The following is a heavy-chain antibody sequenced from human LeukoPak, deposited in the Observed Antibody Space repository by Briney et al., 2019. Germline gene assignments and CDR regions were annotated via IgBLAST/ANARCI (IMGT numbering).Heavy chain of an antibody. D-gene: IGHD2-15*01. CDR2: FDPEDGET. CDR3: ATDSHYCSGGSCLYGMDV. J-gene: IGHJ6*02. Sequence: ASVKVSFKVSGYTLTELSMHWVRQAPGKGLEGMGGFDPEDGETIYAQKFQGRVTMTEDTSTDTAYMELSSLRSEDTAVYYCATDSHYCSGGSCLYGMDVWGQGTTVTVSS. V-gene: IGHV1-24*01. CDR1: GYTLTELS.